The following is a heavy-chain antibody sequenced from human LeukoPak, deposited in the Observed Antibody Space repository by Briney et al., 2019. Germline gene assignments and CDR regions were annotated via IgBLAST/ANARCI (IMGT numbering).Heavy chain of an antibody. D-gene: IGHD2-2*01. CDR2: IKPKTDGCTP. J-gene: IGHJ3*02. CDR3: TSYQRGAFDI. Sequence: PGGSLRLSCAASGFTFSNVWMSWVRQARGKGLEWVGRIKPKTDGCTPDYRTPVKDRFTISREDSKDMLYLQMISLQTEDTAIYYCTSYQRGAFDIWGQGTMVTVSS. CDR1: GFTFSNVW. V-gene: IGHV3-15*01.